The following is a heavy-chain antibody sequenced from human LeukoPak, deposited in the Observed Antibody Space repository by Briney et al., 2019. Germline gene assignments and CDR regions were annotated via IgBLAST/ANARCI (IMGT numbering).Heavy chain of an antibody. Sequence: GESLKISCKGSGFSFTNYWIGWVRQMSGKGLEWMGIIFPADSDTKYSPSFQGQVTMSADKSISTAYLQWRSLKASDTAIYYCARLHEAEAFDLWGQGTMVTVSS. CDR2: IFPADSDT. V-gene: IGHV5-51*01. CDR3: ARLHEAEAFDL. J-gene: IGHJ3*01. CDR1: GFSFTNYW.